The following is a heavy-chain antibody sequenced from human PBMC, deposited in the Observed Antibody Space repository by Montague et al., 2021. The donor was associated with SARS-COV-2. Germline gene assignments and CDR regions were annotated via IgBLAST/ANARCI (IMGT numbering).Heavy chain of an antibody. CDR2: ISSSSSYI. CDR3: ARDQQLVLGYCYGMDV. J-gene: IGHJ6*02. D-gene: IGHD6-13*01. CDR1: GFTFSSYR. V-gene: IGHV3-21*01. Sequence: SLRLSCAASGFTFSSYRMNWVRQAPGKGLEWVSSISSSSSYIYYADSVKGRFTISRDNAKNSLYLQMNSLRAEDTAVYYCARDQQLVLGYCYGMDVWGQGTTVTVSS.